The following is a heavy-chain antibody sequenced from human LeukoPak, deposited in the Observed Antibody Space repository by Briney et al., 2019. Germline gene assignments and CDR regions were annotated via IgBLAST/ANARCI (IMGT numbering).Heavy chain of an antibody. CDR2: LYTSGST. V-gene: IGHV4-61*02. CDR3: AREARVVVTAAGSLDY. Sequence: SETLSLTCTVSGGSISSGSYYWSWIRQPAGKGLEWIGRLYTSGSTNYNPSLKSRVTISVDTSKNQFSLRLRSVTAEDTAVYYCAREARVVVTAAGSLDYWGQGTLVTVSS. D-gene: IGHD2-21*02. J-gene: IGHJ4*02. CDR1: GGSISSGSYY.